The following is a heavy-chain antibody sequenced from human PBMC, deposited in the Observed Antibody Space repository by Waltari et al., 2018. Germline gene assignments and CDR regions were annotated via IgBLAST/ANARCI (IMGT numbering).Heavy chain of an antibody. V-gene: IGHV1-69*10. Sequence: QVQLVQSGAEVKKPGSSVKVSCKASGGTFSSYAISWVRQAPGQGLEWMGGSIPILGIANYAQKCQGRVTITADKSTSTAYMELSSLRSEDTAVYYCARGGDYGDYFGAFDIWGQGTMVTVSS. J-gene: IGHJ3*02. CDR2: SIPILGIA. D-gene: IGHD4-17*01. CDR1: GGTFSSYA. CDR3: ARGGDYGDYFGAFDI.